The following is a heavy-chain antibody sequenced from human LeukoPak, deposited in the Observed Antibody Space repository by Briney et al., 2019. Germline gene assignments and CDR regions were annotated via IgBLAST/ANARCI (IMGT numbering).Heavy chain of an antibody. CDR1: GYTFTRYY. V-gene: IGHV1-46*01. J-gene: IGHJ6*02. CDR3: ARDPEELPPNYYYYGMDV. D-gene: IGHD1-26*01. Sequence: ASVKVSCKASGYTFTRYYMHWVRQAPGQGLEWMGMINPSGGSTSYAQKFQGRVTMTRDTSTSTVYMELSSLRSEDTAVYYCARDPEELPPNYYYYGMDVWGQGTTVTVSS. CDR2: INPSGGST.